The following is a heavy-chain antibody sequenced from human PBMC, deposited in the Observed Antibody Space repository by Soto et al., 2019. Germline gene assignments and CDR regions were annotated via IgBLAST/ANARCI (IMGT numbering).Heavy chain of an antibody. D-gene: IGHD3-3*02. J-gene: IGHJ5*02. CDR2: IIPIFGTA. CDR3: ARSKAHVWSARHGWFDP. Sequence: QVQLVQSGAEVKKPGSSVKVSCKASGGTFSSYAISWVRQAPGQGLEWMGGIIPIFGTANYAQKCQGRVTITADKSTSTAYMELSSLRSEDTAVYYCARSKAHVWSARHGWFDPGGQGTLVTVSS. V-gene: IGHV1-69*06. CDR1: GGTFSSYA.